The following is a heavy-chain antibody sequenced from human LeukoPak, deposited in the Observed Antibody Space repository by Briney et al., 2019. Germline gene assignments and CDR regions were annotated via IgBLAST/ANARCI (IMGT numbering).Heavy chain of an antibody. J-gene: IGHJ4*02. D-gene: IGHD6-19*01. CDR3: ATARDSGWD. V-gene: IGHV4-61*02. CDR2: IYTSGST. CDR1: GGSISSGSYY. Sequence: SETLSLTCTVSGGSISSGSYYWSWIRQPAGKGLEWIGRIYTSGSTNYNPSLKSRVTISVDTSKNQFSLKLSSVTAADTAVYYCATARDSGWDWGQGTLVTVSS.